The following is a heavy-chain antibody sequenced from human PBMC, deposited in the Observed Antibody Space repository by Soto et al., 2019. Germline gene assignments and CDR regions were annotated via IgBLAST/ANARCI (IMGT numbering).Heavy chain of an antibody. V-gene: IGHV1-69*13. CDR3: ARRAGSSAYFDY. D-gene: IGHD6-6*01. Sequence: ASVKVSCKASGGTFSSYAISWVRQAPGQGLEWMGGTIPIFGTANYAQKFQGRVTITADESTSTAYMELSSLRSEDTAVYYCARRAGSSAYFDYWGQGTLVTVSS. CDR2: TIPIFGTA. J-gene: IGHJ4*02. CDR1: GGTFSSYA.